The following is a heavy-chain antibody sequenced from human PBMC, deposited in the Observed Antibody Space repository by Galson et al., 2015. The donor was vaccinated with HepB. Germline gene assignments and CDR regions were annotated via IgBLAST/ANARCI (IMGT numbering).Heavy chain of an antibody. Sequence: SLRLSCAASGLNVSKSYMNWVRQAPGKGLEGVSLTYSGGATYYADSVKDSFTISSDKNKNTLDLHLTSLTGEDTAVYFCGSDVITLKSRYYFDDWGQGTLVTVSS. CDR1: GLNVSKSY. V-gene: IGHV3-66*01. J-gene: IGHJ4*02. CDR2: TYSGGAT. CDR3: GSDVITLKSRYYFDD. D-gene: IGHD4-23*01.